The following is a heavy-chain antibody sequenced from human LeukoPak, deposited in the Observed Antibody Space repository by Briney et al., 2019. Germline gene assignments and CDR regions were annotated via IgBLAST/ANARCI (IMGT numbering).Heavy chain of an antibody. CDR3: ARDLPRGYCSGGSCYPNWFDP. D-gene: IGHD2-15*01. Sequence: SETLSLTCTVSGYSISSGYYWGWLRQPPGKGLEWIGSIYHSVSTYYNPSLKSRFTMSVDTSKNQFSLKLSSVTAADTAVYYCARDLPRGYCSGGSCYPNWFDPWGQGTLVTVSS. CDR1: GYSISSGYY. V-gene: IGHV4-38-2*02. J-gene: IGHJ5*02. CDR2: IYHSVST.